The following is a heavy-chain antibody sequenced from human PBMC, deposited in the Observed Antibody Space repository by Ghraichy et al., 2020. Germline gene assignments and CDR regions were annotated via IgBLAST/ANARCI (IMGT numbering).Heavy chain of an antibody. D-gene: IGHD6-13*01. Sequence: RLSCAASGFTFSSYAMSWVRQAPGKGLEWVSAISGSGGSTYYADSVKGRFTISRDNSKNTLYLQMNSLRAEDTAVYYCARPGSSSSWYWGEDYFDYWGQGTLVTVSS. CDR3: ARPGSSSSWYWGEDYFDY. J-gene: IGHJ4*02. CDR2: ISGSGGST. V-gene: IGHV3-23*01. CDR1: GFTFSSYA.